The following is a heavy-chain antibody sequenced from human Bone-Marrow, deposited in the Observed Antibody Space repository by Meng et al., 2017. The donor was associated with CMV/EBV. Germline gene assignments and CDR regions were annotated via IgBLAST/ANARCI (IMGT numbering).Heavy chain of an antibody. V-gene: IGHV3-9*01. Sequence: LTCASSGYTFDDYAMHWVRQAPGKGLEWVSGISWNSGSIGYADSVKGRVTISRDNAKNSLYLQMNSLRAEDTALYYCARTDLVVTPRGRGYYFDYWGQGTLVTVSS. D-gene: IGHD2-15*01. CDR2: ISWNSGSI. CDR3: ARTDLVVTPRGRGYYFDY. J-gene: IGHJ4*02. CDR1: GYTFDDYA.